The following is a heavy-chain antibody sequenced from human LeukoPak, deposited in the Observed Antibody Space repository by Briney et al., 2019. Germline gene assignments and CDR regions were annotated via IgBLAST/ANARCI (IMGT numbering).Heavy chain of an antibody. Sequence: SETLSLTCAVYGGSFSGYYWSWIRQPPGKGLEWIGEINHSGSTNYNPSLKSRVTISVDTSKNQFSLKLSSVTAADTAVYYCARGRGAARGYYYYGMDVWGQGTTITVSS. CDR3: ARGRGAARGYYYYGMDV. J-gene: IGHJ6*02. CDR1: GGSFSGYY. D-gene: IGHD1-26*01. CDR2: INHSGST. V-gene: IGHV4-34*01.